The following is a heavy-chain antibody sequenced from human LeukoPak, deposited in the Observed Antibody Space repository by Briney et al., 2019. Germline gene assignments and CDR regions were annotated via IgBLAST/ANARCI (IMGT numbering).Heavy chain of an antibody. D-gene: IGHD3-22*01. CDR3: ARDLVMYYYDSSGYFDY. V-gene: IGHV3-11*04. J-gene: IGHJ4*02. Sequence: SGGSLRLSCAASGFTFSDYYMSWIRQAPGKGLEWVSYISSSGNTKYYADSVKGRFTISRDNAKNSLYLQMNSLRAEDTAVYYCARDLVMYYYDSSGYFDYWGQGTLVTVSS. CDR2: ISSSGNTK. CDR1: GFTFSDYY.